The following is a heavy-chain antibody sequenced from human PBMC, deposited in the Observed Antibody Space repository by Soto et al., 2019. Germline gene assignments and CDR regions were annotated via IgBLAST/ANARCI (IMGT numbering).Heavy chain of an antibody. J-gene: IGHJ5*02. D-gene: IGHD3-10*01. CDR2: IYYSGST. V-gene: IGHV4-31*03. CDR3: AKKQGVNITGLVWFDP. Sequence: SETLFLTCTVSGGSISSGGYYWSWIRQHPGKGLEWIGYIYYSGSTYYNPSLKSRVTISVDTSKNQFSLKLSSVTAADTAVYYGAKKQGVNITGLVWFDPWGQGTLVTVSS. CDR1: GGSISSGGYY.